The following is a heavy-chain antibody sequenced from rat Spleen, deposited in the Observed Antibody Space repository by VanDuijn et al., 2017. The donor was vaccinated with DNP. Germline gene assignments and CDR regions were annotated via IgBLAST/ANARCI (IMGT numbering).Heavy chain of an antibody. CDR2: ITNTGGSI. CDR3: TRQWYFDL. V-gene: IGHV5-19*01. CDR1: GFTFSNYG. Sequence: EVQLVESGGGLVQPGRSLKLSCAASGFTFSNYGMHWIRQAPTKGLEWVASITNTGGSIYYPDSVKGRFTISRDNAQNTLYLQMNSLRSEDTATYYCTRQWYFDLWGPGTMVTVSS. J-gene: IGHJ1*01.